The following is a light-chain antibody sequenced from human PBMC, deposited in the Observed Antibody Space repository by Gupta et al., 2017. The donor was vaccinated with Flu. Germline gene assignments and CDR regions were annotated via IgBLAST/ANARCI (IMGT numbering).Light chain of an antibody. CDR2: EVS. CDR1: GSDVGGYNY. CDR3: SSYAGSSKWV. J-gene: IGLJ3*02. Sequence: QSAPTQPPSASGSPGPSVTLSCTGTGSDVGGYNYVSWFQQHPGKTPKLMIYEVSKRPSGVPDRFSGSKAGNTAALTVSGLQAEDEADYFCSSYAGSSKWVFGGGTKVTVL. V-gene: IGLV2-8*01.